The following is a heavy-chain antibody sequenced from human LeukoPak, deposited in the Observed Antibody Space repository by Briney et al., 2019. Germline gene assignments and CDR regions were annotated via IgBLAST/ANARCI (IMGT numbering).Heavy chain of an antibody. D-gene: IGHD2-15*01. CDR2: IRSSGNTI. CDR3: ARDGCSDGSCED. V-gene: IGHV3-48*03. Sequence: GGSLRLSCAASGFTFSSYEMNWVRQAPGKGLEWLSYIRSSGNTIYYADSVKGRFTISRDNAKNSLYLQMDSLRAEDTAVYYSARDGCSDGSCEDWGQGTLVTVSS. J-gene: IGHJ4*02. CDR1: GFTFSSYE.